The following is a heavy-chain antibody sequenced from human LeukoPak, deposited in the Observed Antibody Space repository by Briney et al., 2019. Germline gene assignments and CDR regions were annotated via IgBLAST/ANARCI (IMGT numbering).Heavy chain of an antibody. CDR1: GFTFSNYE. Sequence: PGGSLRLSCAASGFTFSNYEMNWVRQAPGKGLEWVSNIRTSAEGANYAYYADSVKGRVTISRDDAKSTLYLHMNSLRDDDTAVYYCASDQRYAFDYWGQGILVTVSS. CDR2: IRTSAEGANYA. D-gene: IGHD3-9*01. J-gene: IGHJ4*02. CDR3: ASDQRYAFDY. V-gene: IGHV3-48*03.